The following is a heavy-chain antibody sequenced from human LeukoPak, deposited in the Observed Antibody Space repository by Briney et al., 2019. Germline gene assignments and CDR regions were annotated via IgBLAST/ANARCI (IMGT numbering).Heavy chain of an antibody. CDR1: GGSISSYY. J-gene: IGHJ4*02. V-gene: IGHV4-59*01. CDR2: IYYSGST. CDR3: ARAVGTFGGVIVMIDY. Sequence: PSETLSLTCTVSGGSISSYYWSWIRQPPGKGLEWIGYIYYSGSTNYNPSLKSRVTISVDTSRNQFSLKLSSVTAADTAVYYCARAVGTFGGVIVMIDYWGQGTLVTVSS. D-gene: IGHD3-16*02.